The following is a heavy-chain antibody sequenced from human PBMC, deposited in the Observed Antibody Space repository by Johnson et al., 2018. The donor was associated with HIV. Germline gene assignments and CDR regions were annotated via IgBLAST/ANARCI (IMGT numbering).Heavy chain of an antibody. J-gene: IGHJ3*02. V-gene: IGHV3-30*04. D-gene: IGHD5-12*01. CDR3: ARERSRGGYSGYDYGAFDI. CDR1: GFTFSNYA. CDR2: ISYDGSNT. Sequence: QVQLVESGGGVVQPGRSLRLSCAASGFTFSNYAMHWVRQAPGKGLEWVAVISYDGSNTYYADSVKGRFTISRDNSKNTLYLQMNSLRAEDTAVYYCARERSRGGYSGYDYGAFDIWGQGTMVTVSS.